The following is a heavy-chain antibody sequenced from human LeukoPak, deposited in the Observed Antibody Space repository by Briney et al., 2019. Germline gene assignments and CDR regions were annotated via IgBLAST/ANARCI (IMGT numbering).Heavy chain of an antibody. V-gene: IGHV4-39*07. CDR3: ARQKDGYKWEAFDY. Sequence: SETLSLTCTVSGGSISSSSYYWGWIRQPPGKGLEWIGSIYYSGSTYYNPSLKSRVTISVDTSKNQLSLKLSSVTAADTAVYYCARQKDGYKWEAFDYWGQGTLVTVSS. CDR2: IYYSGST. J-gene: IGHJ4*02. CDR1: GGSISSSSYY. D-gene: IGHD5-24*01.